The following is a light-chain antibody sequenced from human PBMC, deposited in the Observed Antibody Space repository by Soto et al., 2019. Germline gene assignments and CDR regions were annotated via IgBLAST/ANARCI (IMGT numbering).Light chain of an antibody. Sequence: QSALTQPPSASGSPGQSVTISCTGTSSDVGGYNYVSWYQQHPGKAPKLIISEVNKRPSGVPDRFSGSKSGNTASLTVSGLQAEDEADYYCSSYAGSNNLYVVFGGVTKLTVL. V-gene: IGLV2-8*01. CDR3: SSYAGSNNLYVV. CDR2: EVN. CDR1: SSDVGGYNY. J-gene: IGLJ2*01.